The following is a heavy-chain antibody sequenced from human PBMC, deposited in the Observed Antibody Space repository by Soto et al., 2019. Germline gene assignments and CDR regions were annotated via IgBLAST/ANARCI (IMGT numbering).Heavy chain of an antibody. D-gene: IGHD3-22*01. J-gene: IGHJ4*02. CDR2: FDPEDGET. CDR3: ATSVLPEVVILRGNYFDY. CDR1: GYTLTEIS. Sequence: SVKVSCKVSGYTLTEISMHWVLQAPGKGLEWMGGFDPEDGETIYAQKFQGRVTMTEDTSTDTAYMELSSLRSEDTAVYYCATSVLPEVVILRGNYFDYWGQGTLVTVSS. V-gene: IGHV1-24*01.